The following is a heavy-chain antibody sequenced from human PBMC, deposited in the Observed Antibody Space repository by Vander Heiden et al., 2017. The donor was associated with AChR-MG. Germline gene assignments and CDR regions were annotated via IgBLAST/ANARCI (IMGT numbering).Heavy chain of an antibody. J-gene: IGHJ6*02. CDR1: GYPFTRYY. Sequence: QVQLVQSGAEVKKPGASVKVSCKASGYPFTRYYMHWVRQAPGQGLEWMGWINPNSGGTNYAQKFQGRVTMTRDTSISTAYMELSRLRSDDTAVYYCARTRTYSYGYYYGMDVWGQGTTVTVSS. CDR2: INPNSGGT. D-gene: IGHD5-18*01. V-gene: IGHV1-2*02. CDR3: ARTRTYSYGYYYGMDV.